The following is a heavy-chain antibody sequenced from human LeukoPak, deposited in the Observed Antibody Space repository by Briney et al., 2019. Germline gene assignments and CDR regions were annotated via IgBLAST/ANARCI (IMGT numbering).Heavy chain of an antibody. CDR1: GFTFDDYA. D-gene: IGHD4-23*01. CDR2: ISWNSGSI. J-gene: IGHJ1*01. V-gene: IGHV3-9*01. Sequence: GGSLRLSCAASGFTFDDYAMHWVRQAPGKGLEWVSGISWNSGSIGYADSVKGRFTISRDNAKNSLYLQMNSLRAKDTALYYCAKTPDGLRWSAEYFQHWGQGTLVTVSS. CDR3: AKTPDGLRWSAEYFQH.